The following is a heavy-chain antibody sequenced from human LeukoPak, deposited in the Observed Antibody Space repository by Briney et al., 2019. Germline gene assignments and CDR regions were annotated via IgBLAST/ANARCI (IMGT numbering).Heavy chain of an antibody. D-gene: IGHD4-11*01. J-gene: IGHJ3*02. CDR2: ISWNSGSI. V-gene: IGHV3-9*01. CDR1: GFTFDDYA. Sequence: GGSLRLSCAASGFTFDDYAMHWVRQAPGKGLEWVSGISWNSGSIGYADSVKGRFTISRDNAKNSLYLQMNSLRAEDTALYYCAKDLRSNKPDDYNGDAFDIWGQGTMVTVSS. CDR3: AKDLRSNKPDDYNGDAFDI.